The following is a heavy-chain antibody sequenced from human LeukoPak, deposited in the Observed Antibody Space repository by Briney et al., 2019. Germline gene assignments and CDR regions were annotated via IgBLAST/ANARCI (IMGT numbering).Heavy chain of an antibody. CDR1: GGTFSSYA. D-gene: IGHD2-2*01. J-gene: IGHJ6*03. Sequence: SVKVSRKASGGTFSSYAISWVRQAPGQGLEWMGGIIPIFGTATYAHKFHGRDTITADQSTSTAYMELSSWRSEDTAVYYCARDNVICSSTSCYQDYYYYYMDVWGKGTTVTVSS. V-gene: IGHV1-69*13. CDR3: ARDNVICSSTSCYQDYYYYYMDV. CDR2: IIPIFGTA.